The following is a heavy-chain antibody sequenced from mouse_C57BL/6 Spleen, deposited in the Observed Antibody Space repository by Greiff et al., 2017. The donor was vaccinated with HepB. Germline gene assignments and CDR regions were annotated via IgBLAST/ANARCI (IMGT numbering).Heavy chain of an antibody. D-gene: IGHD2-4*01. J-gene: IGHJ2*01. CDR1: GFSFNTYA. CDR3: VRPYDYDEGFDY. CDR2: IRSKSNNYAT. V-gene: IGHV10-1*01. Sequence: EVKLVESGGGLVQPKGSLKLSCAASGFSFNTYAMNWVRQAPGKGLEWVARIRSKSNNYATYYADSVKDRFTISRDDSESMLYLQMNNLKTEDTAMYYCVRPYDYDEGFDYWGQGTTLTVSS.